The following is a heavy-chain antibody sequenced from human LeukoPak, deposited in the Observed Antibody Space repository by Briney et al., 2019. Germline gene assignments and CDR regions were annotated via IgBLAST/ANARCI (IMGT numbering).Heavy chain of an antibody. CDR3: ARGTLYSYGSDY. CDR2: INPNSGGT. D-gene: IGHD5-18*01. CDR1: GYTFTGYY. V-gene: IGHV1-2*02. J-gene: IGHJ4*02. Sequence: ASVKVSCKASGYTFTGYYMHWVRQAPGQGLEWMGWINPNSGGTNYAQKFQGRVTMTRGTSISTAYTELSRLRSDDTAVYYCARGTLYSYGSDYWGQGTLVTVSS.